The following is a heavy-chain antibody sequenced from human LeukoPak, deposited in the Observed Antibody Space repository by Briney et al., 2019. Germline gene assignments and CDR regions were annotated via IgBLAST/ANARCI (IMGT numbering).Heavy chain of an antibody. D-gene: IGHD5-12*01. Sequence: GASVKVSCKASGGTFSSNDISWVRQAPGQGLEWMGRIVPLFGTRSYAQKFQGRATITTDESTNTSYMELTSLTSEDTAVYYCARDQGYGAYGLDYWGQGTLVTVSS. CDR2: IVPLFGTR. CDR1: GGTFSSND. CDR3: ARDQGYGAYGLDY. V-gene: IGHV1-69*05. J-gene: IGHJ4*02.